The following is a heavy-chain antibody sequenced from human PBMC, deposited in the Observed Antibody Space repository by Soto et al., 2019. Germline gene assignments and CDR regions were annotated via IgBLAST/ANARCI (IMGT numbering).Heavy chain of an antibody. CDR1: GGTFSSYA. D-gene: IGHD2-2*01. CDR2: IIPIFGTA. Sequence: ASLKVSCKASGGTFSSYAISWVRQAPGQGLEWMGGIIPIFGTANYAQKFQGRVAITADESTSTAYMELSSLRSEDTAVYYCARDVCISTSCYGNWFDPWGQGTLVTVSS. V-gene: IGHV1-69*13. J-gene: IGHJ5*02. CDR3: ARDVCISTSCYGNWFDP.